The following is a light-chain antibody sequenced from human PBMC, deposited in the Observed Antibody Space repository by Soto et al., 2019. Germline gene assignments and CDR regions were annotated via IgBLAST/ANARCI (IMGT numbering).Light chain of an antibody. CDR1: QSVSSY. CDR2: DAS. CDR3: HQYDSYST. Sequence: EKVLTMSPATLSLSPGERATLSCRASQSVSSYLAWYQQKPGQAPRLLIYDASNRATGIPARFSGSGSGTDFTLTISSLEPEDFATYYCHQYDSYSTFGQGTKVDIK. V-gene: IGKV3-11*01. J-gene: IGKJ1*01.